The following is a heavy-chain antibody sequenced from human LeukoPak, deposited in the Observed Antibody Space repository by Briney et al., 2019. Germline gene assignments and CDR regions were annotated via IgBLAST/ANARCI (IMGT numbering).Heavy chain of an antibody. V-gene: IGHV3-23*01. CDR3: AKDRRSGWARDFDY. Sequence: GGSLRLSCATSGFTFTDYAMNWVRQAPGKGLEWVSGISATGSSTYYADSVKGRFTISRDNSKNTLYLQMNSLRAEDTAVYYCAKDRRSGWARDFDYWGQGTLVTVSS. CDR1: GFTFTDYA. D-gene: IGHD6-19*01. CDR2: ISATGSST. J-gene: IGHJ4*02.